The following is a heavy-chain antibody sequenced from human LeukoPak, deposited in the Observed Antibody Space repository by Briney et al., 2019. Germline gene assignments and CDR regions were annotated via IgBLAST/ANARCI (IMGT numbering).Heavy chain of an antibody. D-gene: IGHD6-19*01. V-gene: IGHV4-59*12. CDR3: ARGPGLEAFDI. CDR2: IYYSGST. Sequence: SETLSLTCTVSGGSISSYYWSWIRQPPGKGLEWIGYIYYSGSTNYNPSLKSRVTISVDTSKNQFSLKLSSVTAAYTAVYYCARGPGLEAFDIWGQGTMVTVSS. CDR1: GGSISSYY. J-gene: IGHJ3*02.